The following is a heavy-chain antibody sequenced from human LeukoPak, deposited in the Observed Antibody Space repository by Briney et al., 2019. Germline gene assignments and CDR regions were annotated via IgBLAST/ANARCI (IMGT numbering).Heavy chain of an antibody. D-gene: IGHD6-19*01. CDR1: GFTFSGYA. CDR2: ISFDGKNT. Sequence: GKSLTLSCAAFGFTFSGYAVHWVRQAPGKGLEWVAVISFDGKNTYYADSVKGRFTISRDSSKHTIFLQINRLRGDDTAVYYCARGLDHPDSSLDVGHWGQGTLVTVSS. CDR3: ARGLDHPDSSLDVGH. J-gene: IGHJ1*01. V-gene: IGHV3-30*01.